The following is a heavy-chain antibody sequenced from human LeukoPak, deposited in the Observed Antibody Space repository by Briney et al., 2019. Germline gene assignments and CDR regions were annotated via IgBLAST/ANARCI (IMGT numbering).Heavy chain of an antibody. CDR2: ISSGGST. D-gene: IGHD3-16*01. CDR3: AKGGVMGDRETDY. Sequence: GGSLRLFCAASGFTLSSYTMGWVRHAPGKGLEWVSTISSGGSTYYPDSMTGRFTLSRDNSKNTLYLQMHSLRGRDTAVFLCAKGGVMGDRETDYWGQGTLVTVSS. CDR1: GFTLSSYT. J-gene: IGHJ4*02. V-gene: IGHV3-23*01.